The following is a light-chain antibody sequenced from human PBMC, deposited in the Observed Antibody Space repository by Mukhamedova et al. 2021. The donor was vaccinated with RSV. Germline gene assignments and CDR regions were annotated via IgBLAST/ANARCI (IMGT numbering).Light chain of an antibody. V-gene: IGKV1-39*01. J-gene: IGKJ1*01. CDR3: QQSFNTPWT. CDR2: AAT. CDR1: QTIAKH. Sequence: ITCRASQTIAKHLNWYQQKPGQAPRLLIYAATSLPSGVPSRFSGSGSGTTFSLTVTSLQPEDVATYYCQQSFNTPWTF.